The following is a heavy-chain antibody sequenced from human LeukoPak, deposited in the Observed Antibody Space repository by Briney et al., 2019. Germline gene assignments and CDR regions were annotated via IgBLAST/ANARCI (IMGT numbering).Heavy chain of an antibody. Sequence: PGGSLRLSCVASGFIFSSYSMNWVRQAPGKGLEWLSFISSSGSTIYYADSVKGRFTISRDNAKNSLYLQMNSLRAEDTAVYYCARDYWDYFDYWGQGTLVTVSS. J-gene: IGHJ4*02. V-gene: IGHV3-48*04. CDR2: ISSSGSTI. D-gene: IGHD2-8*02. CDR1: GFIFSSYS. CDR3: ARDYWDYFDY.